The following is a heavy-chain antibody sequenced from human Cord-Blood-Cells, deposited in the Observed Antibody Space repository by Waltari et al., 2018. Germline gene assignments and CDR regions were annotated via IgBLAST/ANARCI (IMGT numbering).Heavy chain of an antibody. CDR2: ISGNSGGI. CDR1: GFTFDDYA. V-gene: IGHV3-9*01. D-gene: IGHD3-22*01. Sequence: EVQLVESGGGLVQPGRSLRLSCAASGFTFDDYAMHWVRQAPGKGLEWVSGISGNSGGIGYADSVKGRFTISRDNAKNSLYLQMNSLRAEDTALYYCAKDIGYYYDSSGYYNYWGQGTLVTVSS. CDR3: AKDIGYYYDSSGYYNY. J-gene: IGHJ4*02.